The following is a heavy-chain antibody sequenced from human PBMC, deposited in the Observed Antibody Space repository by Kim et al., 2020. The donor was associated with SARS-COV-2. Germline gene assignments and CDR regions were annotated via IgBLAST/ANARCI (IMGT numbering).Heavy chain of an antibody. Sequence: SETLSLTCAVSGGSISSSNWWSWVRQPPGKGLEWIGEIYHSGSTNYNPSLKSRVTISVDKSKNQFSLKLSSVTAADTAVYYCARDQKQRTYLYYYYYGMDVWGQGTTVTVSS. V-gene: IGHV4-4*02. J-gene: IGHJ6*02. CDR2: IYHSGST. D-gene: IGHD1-7*01. CDR1: GGSISSSNW. CDR3: ARDQKQRTYLYYYYYGMDV.